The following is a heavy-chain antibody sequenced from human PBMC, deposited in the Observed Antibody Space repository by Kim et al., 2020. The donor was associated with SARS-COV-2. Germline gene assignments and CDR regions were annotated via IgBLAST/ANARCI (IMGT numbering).Heavy chain of an antibody. J-gene: IGHJ6*02. D-gene: IGHD5-18*01. CDR1: GFTFDDYA. V-gene: IGHV3-9*01. CDR3: AKDRGYSYGSLQYLYYYYCCGMDG. Sequence: GGSLRLSCAASGFTFDDYAMHWVRQAPGKGLEWVSGISWNSGSIGYADSVKGRFTISRDNAKNSLYLQMNSLRAEDTALYYCAKDRGYSYGSLQYLYYYYCCGMDGGGQGTTVTVPS. CDR2: ISWNSGSI.